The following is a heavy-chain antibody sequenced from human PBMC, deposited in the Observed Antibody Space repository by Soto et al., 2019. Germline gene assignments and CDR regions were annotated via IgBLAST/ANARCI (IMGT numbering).Heavy chain of an antibody. J-gene: IGHJ4*02. CDR2: IKQDGSEK. V-gene: IGHV3-7*03. Sequence: HPGGSLRLSCTASGFTFSSYWMSWVRQAPGKGLEWVANIKQDGSEKYYVDSVKGRFTISRDNAKNSLYLQMNSLRAEDTAVYYCAIHSSSWPAFGYWGQGTLVTVSS. CDR3: AIHSSSWPAFGY. D-gene: IGHD6-13*01. CDR1: GFTFSSYW.